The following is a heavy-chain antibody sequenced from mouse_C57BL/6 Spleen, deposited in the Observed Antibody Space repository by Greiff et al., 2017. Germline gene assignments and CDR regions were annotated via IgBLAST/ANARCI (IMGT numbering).Heavy chain of an antibody. D-gene: IGHD1-1*01. CDR2: INPNNGGT. V-gene: IGHV1-18*01. Sequence: EVMLVESGPELVKPGASVKIPCKASGYTFTDYNMDWVKQSHGKSLEWIGDINPNNGGTIYNQKFKGKATLTVDKSSSTAYMELRSLTSEDTAVYYCARSTVVARYAMDYWGQGTSVTVSS. J-gene: IGHJ4*01. CDR3: ARSTVVARYAMDY. CDR1: GYTFTDYN.